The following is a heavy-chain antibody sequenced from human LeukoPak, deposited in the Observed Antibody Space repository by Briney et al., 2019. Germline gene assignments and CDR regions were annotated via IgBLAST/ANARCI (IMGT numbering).Heavy chain of an antibody. CDR1: GYTFTSYD. D-gene: IGHD3-3*01. J-gene: IGHJ4*02. Sequence: ASVKVSCKASGYTFTSYDINWVRQATGQGLEWMGWMNPNSGNTGYAQKFQGRVTITRNTSISTAYMELSSLRSEDTAVYYCARGFRDITIFGVVKYYFDYWGQGTLVTVSS. V-gene: IGHV1-8*03. CDR2: MNPNSGNT. CDR3: ARGFRDITIFGVVKYYFDY.